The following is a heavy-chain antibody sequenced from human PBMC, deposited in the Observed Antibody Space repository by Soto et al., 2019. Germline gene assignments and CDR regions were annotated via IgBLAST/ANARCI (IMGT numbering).Heavy chain of an antibody. J-gene: IGHJ5*02. CDR2: IIPIFGPA. D-gene: IGHD6-13*01. CDR1: AGTLSRSA. CDR3: GTGSSWTKVDS. V-gene: IGHV1-69*01. Sequence: HVQLVQSGAELKKPGSSVNVSCKASAGTLSRSASSWVRQAPGQGLEWMGGIIPIFGPAIYAQKFQGRVSIIADESTRTAYMEMSSLRSEDTAVYYCGTGSSWTKVDSWGQGTLVTVAS.